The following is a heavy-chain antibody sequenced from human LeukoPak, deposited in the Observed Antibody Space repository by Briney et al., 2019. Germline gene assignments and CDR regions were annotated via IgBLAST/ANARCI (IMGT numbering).Heavy chain of an antibody. Sequence: PGGSLRLSCAASGFTFSLYAMNWVRQAPGKGLEWVSYINDVSSDIHYAGSVRGRFTISRDDARKTLYLQLSSLRVEDTAVYYCARDTSQPGLIDSWGQGTLVTVSS. CDR1: GFTFSLYA. V-gene: IGHV3-21*05. J-gene: IGHJ4*02. D-gene: IGHD2-2*01. CDR3: ARDTSQPGLIDS. CDR2: INDVSSDI.